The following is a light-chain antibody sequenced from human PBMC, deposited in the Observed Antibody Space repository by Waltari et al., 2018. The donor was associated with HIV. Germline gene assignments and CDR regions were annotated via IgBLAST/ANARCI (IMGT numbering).Light chain of an antibody. J-gene: IGKJ2*01. CDR3: QQYYGAPYT. CDR2: GAS. Sequence: IVIAQSPASLPVSLGERPTITCESGQTLLYNSNNCVAWFQQTAGPPPMMLICGASTRESVLPERFSGSWSATDFTLTISSLQAEDVAISCCQQYYGAPYTFGQGTKVEIK. V-gene: IGKV4-1*01. CDR1: QTLLYNSNNC.